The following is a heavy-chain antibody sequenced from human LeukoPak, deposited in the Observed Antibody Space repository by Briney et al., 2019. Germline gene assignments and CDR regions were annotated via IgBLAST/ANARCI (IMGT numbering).Heavy chain of an antibody. Sequence: PSETLSLTCAVYGGSFSGYYWSWIRQPPGKGLEWIGEINHSGSTNYNPSLKSRVTISVDTSKNQFSLKLSSVTAADTAVYYCARVYCGGGTCYDSRGWFDPWGQGTLVTVSS. J-gene: IGHJ5*02. CDR3: ARVYCGGGTCYDSRGWFDP. CDR2: INHSGST. V-gene: IGHV4-34*01. CDR1: GGSFSGYY. D-gene: IGHD2-15*01.